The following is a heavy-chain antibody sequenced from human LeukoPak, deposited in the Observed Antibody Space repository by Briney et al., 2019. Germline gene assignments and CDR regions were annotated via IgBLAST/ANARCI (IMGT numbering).Heavy chain of an antibody. D-gene: IGHD3-9*01. J-gene: IGHJ4*02. Sequence: SETLSLTCTVSGGSINSSSYWWGWIRQPPGKGLEWIGSIYYSGSTYYNPSLKSRVTISVDTSNNQFSLKMSSVTAADTAVYYCASLHNFDLYYWGQGTLVTVSS. CDR2: IYYSGST. CDR1: GGSINSSSYW. V-gene: IGHV4-39*01. CDR3: ASLHNFDLYY.